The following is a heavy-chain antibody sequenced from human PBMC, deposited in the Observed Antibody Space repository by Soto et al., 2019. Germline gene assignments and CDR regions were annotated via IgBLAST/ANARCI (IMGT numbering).Heavy chain of an antibody. Sequence: SETLSLTCTVSGGSISSGGYYWSWIRQHPGKGLEWIGYIYYSGSTYYNPSLKSRVTISVDTSKNHFSLKLSSATAADTAVYYCARGSEMITTNWGQGTLVTVSS. CDR2: IYYSGST. CDR1: GGSISSGGYY. J-gene: IGHJ4*02. D-gene: IGHD3-16*01. CDR3: ARGSEMITTN. V-gene: IGHV4-30-4*08.